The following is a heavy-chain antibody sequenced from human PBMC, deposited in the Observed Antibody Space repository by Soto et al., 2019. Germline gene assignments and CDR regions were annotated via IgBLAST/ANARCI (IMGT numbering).Heavy chain of an antibody. V-gene: IGHV3-30*04. J-gene: IGHJ6*02. CDR1: GFNFNIFT. CDR2: ISYDGSNI. D-gene: IGHD3-10*01. CDR3: ARYGLGKKYFAGMDV. Sequence: QVQLVDSGGGVVQPGRSLRLSCAASGFNFNIFTVHWVRQSPGKGLEWVAVISYDGSNIYYADSVKGRFTISRDNSKNTLCLQINTVTTEDKALYYCARYGLGKKYFAGMDVWGHGTAVTVSS.